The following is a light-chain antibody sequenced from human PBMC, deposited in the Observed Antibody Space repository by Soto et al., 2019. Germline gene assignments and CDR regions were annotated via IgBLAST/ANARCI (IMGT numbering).Light chain of an antibody. CDR1: SSDVGSYNL. V-gene: IGLV2-23*01. Sequence: QSALTQPASVSGSPGQSITISCTGTSSDVGSYNLVSWYQQHTGKAPKLMIYDDTKRPSGVSNRFSGSKSGNTAPLTISGLQAEDEADYYCCSYAGSITLVVGGGTKRPS. J-gene: IGLJ2*01. CDR2: DDT. CDR3: CSYAGSITLV.